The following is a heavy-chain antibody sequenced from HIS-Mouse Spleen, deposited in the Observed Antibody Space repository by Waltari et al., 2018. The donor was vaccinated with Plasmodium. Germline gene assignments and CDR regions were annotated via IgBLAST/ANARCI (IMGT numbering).Heavy chain of an antibody. CDR3: AREDILTAYYNDYWYFDL. Sequence: EVQLVESGGGLVKPGGSLRLSCAASGFTFSRYSINRVRQAPGKGLEWVSSISSSSSYIYYADSVKGRFTISRDNAKNSLYLQMNSLRAEDTAVYYCAREDILTAYYNDYWYFDLWGRGTLVTVSS. J-gene: IGHJ2*01. CDR2: ISSSSSYI. V-gene: IGHV3-21*01. D-gene: IGHD3-9*01. CDR1: GFTFSRYS.